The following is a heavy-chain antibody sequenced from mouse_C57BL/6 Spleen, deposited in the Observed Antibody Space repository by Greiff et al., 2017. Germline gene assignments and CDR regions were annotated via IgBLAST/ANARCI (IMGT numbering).Heavy chain of an antibody. D-gene: IGHD1-1*01. V-gene: IGHV2-2*01. CDR3: ASQRLYGSSYYAMDY. CDR1: GFSLTSYG. CDR2: IWSGGST. Sequence: QVQLKESGPGLVQPSQSLSITCTVSGFSLTSYGVHWVRQSPGKGLEWLGVIWSGGSTDYNAAFISRLSISKDNSKSQVFFKMNSLQADDTAIYYCASQRLYGSSYYAMDYGGQGTSVTVSS. J-gene: IGHJ4*01.